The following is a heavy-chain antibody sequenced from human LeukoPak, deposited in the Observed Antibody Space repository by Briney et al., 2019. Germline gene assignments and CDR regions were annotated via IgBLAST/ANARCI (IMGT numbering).Heavy chain of an antibody. J-gene: IGHJ2*01. CDR3: ARDLRAGGTWSYGVYFDL. Sequence: PGGSLRLSCAASGFTFSSYWMSWVRQAPGKGLEWVANIKQDGSEKYYVGSVKGRFTISRDNAKNSLYLQMNSLRAEDTAVYYCARDLRAGGTWSYGVYFDLWGRGTLVTVSS. CDR1: GFTFSSYW. D-gene: IGHD4-17*01. V-gene: IGHV3-7*01. CDR2: IKQDGSEK.